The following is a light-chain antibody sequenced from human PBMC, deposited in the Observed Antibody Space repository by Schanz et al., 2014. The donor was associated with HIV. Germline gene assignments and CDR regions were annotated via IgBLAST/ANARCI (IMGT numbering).Light chain of an antibody. CDR2: GAS. Sequence: EIVLTQSPGTLSLSSGERATLSCRASQTVTSDFLAWYQQTPGQAPRLLIYGASSRAAGIPARFSGAGSGTDFTLTISRLEPEDFAVYYCQQYGSSRWTFGQGTKVVIK. V-gene: IGKV3-20*01. CDR3: QQYGSSRWT. CDR1: QTVTSDF. J-gene: IGKJ1*01.